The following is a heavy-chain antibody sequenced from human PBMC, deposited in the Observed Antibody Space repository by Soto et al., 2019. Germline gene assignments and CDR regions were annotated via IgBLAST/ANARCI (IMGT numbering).Heavy chain of an antibody. CDR1: GGTFSSYA. Sequence: ASVKVSCKASGGTFSSYAISWVRQAPGQGLEWMGGIIPIFGTANYAQKFQGRVTITADESTSTAYMELSSLRSEDTAVYYCARSGQTSIYCYYYGIDVWGQGTTVTVSS. CDR2: IIPIFGTA. V-gene: IGHV1-69*13. CDR3: ARSGQTSIYCYYYGIDV. D-gene: IGHD1-26*01. J-gene: IGHJ6*02.